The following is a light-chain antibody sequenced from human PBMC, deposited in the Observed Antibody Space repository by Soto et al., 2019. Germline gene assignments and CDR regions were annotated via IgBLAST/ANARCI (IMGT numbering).Light chain of an antibody. V-gene: IGKV3-20*01. CDR2: GAS. Sequence: EIVMTQSPVTLSVSPGERATLSCRASQSVSSYLAWYQQKPGQAPRLLIYGASSRATGIPDRFSGSGSGTDFTLTISRLEPEDFAVYYCQQYGSSGRTFGQGTKVDIK. J-gene: IGKJ1*01. CDR3: QQYGSSGRT. CDR1: QSVSSY.